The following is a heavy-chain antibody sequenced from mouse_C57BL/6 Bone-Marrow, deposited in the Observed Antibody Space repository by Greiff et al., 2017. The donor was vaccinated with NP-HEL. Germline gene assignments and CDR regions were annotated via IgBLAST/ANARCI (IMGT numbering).Heavy chain of an antibody. CDR2: INPSSGYT. V-gene: IGHV1-7*01. CDR3: ARTYDGYYVPFAY. CDR1: GYTFTSYW. Sequence: QVQLQQSGAELAKPGASVKLSCKASGYTFTSYWMHWVKQRPGQGLEWIGYINPSSGYTKYNQKFKDKATLTADKSSSTAYMQLSSLTYEDSAVYYCARTYDGYYVPFAYWGQGTLVTVSA. D-gene: IGHD2-3*01. J-gene: IGHJ3*01.